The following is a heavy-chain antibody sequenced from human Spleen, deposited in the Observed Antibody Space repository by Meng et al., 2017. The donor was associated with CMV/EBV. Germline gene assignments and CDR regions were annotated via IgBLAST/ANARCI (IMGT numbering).Heavy chain of an antibody. CDR3: ARAASYYSGPDY. V-gene: IGHV4-39*07. J-gene: IGHJ4*02. Sequence: SETLSLTCTVSGGSISSSSYYWGWIRQPPGKGLEWIGSIYYSGSTYYNPSLKSRVTISVDTSKNQFSLKLSSVTAADTAVYYCARAASYYSGPDYWGQGTLVTVSS. CDR1: GGSISSSSYY. D-gene: IGHD1-26*01. CDR2: IYYSGST.